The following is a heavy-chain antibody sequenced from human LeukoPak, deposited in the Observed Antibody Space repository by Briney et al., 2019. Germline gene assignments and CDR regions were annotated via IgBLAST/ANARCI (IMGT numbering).Heavy chain of an antibody. CDR1: GGSISDTTFY. CDR2: INHSGST. J-gene: IGHJ4*02. Sequence: SETLSLTCTVSGGSISDTTFYWGWIRQPPGKGLEWIGEINHSGSTNYNPSLKSRVTISVDTSKNQFSLKLSSVTAADTAVYYCARRVLRYFDWLPNFDYWGQGTLVTVSS. V-gene: IGHV4-39*07. CDR3: ARRVLRYFDWLPNFDY. D-gene: IGHD3-9*01.